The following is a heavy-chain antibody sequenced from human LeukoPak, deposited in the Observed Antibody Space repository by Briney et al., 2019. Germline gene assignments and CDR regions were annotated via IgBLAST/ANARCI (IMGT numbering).Heavy chain of an antibody. J-gene: IGHJ4*02. CDR1: GFTFDDYA. D-gene: IGHD5-18*01. CDR2: ISWNSGSI. CDR3: ATSGYAYGLDY. Sequence: GRSLRLSCAASGFTFDDYAMHWVRQAPGKGLEWVSGISWNSGSIGYAGSVKGRFTISRDNAKNSLYLQMNSLRAEDTALYYCATSGYAYGLDYWGLGTLVTVSS. V-gene: IGHV3-9*01.